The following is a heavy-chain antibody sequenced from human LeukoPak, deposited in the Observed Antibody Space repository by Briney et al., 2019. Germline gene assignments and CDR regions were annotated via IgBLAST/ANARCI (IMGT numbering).Heavy chain of an antibody. CDR1: GYSISSGYY. D-gene: IGHD2-2*01. CDR2: IYHSGST. CDR3: AAGVVPAAGWFDP. Sequence: PSETLSLTCTVSGYSISSGYYWGWIRQPPGKGLEWIGSIYHSGSTYYNPSLKSRVTISVDTSKNQFSLKLSSVTAADTAVYYCAAGVVPAAGWFDPWGQGTLVTVSS. J-gene: IGHJ5*02. V-gene: IGHV4-38-2*02.